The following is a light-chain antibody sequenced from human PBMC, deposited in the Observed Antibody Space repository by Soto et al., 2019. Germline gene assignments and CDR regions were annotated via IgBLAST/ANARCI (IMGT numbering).Light chain of an antibody. J-gene: IGKJ5*01. Sequence: VLTQSPGTLSLSPGGRATLACRASQSVSRRLAWYQQRPGQSPRLLISGASMRASGVPVRFIGSGSGTDFTLTITRLEPEDFAVYYCQQYGGSPITFGLGTRLEIK. V-gene: IGKV3-20*01. CDR1: QSVSRR. CDR2: GAS. CDR3: QQYGGSPIT.